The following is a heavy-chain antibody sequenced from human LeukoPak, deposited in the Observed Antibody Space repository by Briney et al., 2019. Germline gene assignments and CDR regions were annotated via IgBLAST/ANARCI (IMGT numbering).Heavy chain of an antibody. CDR3: AKVGVAARRFGYYLDY. J-gene: IGHJ4*02. V-gene: IGHV4-59*01. CDR2: ISYSGST. CDR1: GGSISSYY. Sequence: SETLSLTCTVSGGSISSYYWSWIRQPPGKGLEWIAYISYSGSTNYNPSLKSRITISVDTSKNQFSLKLSSVTAADTAVYYCAKVGVAARRFGYYLDYWGQGTLVTVSS. D-gene: IGHD6-6*01.